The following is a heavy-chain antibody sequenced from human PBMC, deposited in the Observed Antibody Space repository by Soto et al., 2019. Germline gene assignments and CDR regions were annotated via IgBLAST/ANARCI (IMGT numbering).Heavy chain of an antibody. Sequence: SETLSLTCTVSGGSISSYYWSWIRQPPGKGLEWIGYIYYSGSTNYNPSLKSRVTISVDTSKNQFSLKLSSVAAADTAVYHCAKRAWRDSSGSSDYWGQGTLVTVSS. J-gene: IGHJ4*02. CDR1: GGSISSYY. V-gene: IGHV4-59*01. D-gene: IGHD3-10*01. CDR2: IYYSGST. CDR3: AKRAWRDSSGSSDY.